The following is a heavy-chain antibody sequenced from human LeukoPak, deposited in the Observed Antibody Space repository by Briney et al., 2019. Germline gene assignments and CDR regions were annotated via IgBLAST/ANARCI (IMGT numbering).Heavy chain of an antibody. D-gene: IGHD1-7*01. V-gene: IGHV3-74*01. CDR2: IYCDGNDR. CDR3: VRYDWNYPDY. J-gene: IGHJ4*02. Sequence: PGGSLRLSCAASGDTFSRYWMYWVRQAPGKGLVWVSGIYCDGNDRRYADSVKGRFTISRDNVKNTVFLQMNSPRAEDTAVYYCVRYDWNYPDYWGQGTLVTVSS. CDR1: GDTFSRYW.